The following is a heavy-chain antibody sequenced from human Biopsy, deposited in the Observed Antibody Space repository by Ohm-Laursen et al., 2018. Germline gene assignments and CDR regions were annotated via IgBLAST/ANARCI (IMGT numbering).Heavy chain of an antibody. Sequence: ASVKVSCKVSGYTFTSYEINWVRQATGQGLEWMGWMNPDSGNTGYAQNFQGRVTMTRNTSISTAYMELSSLKSEDTAVYFCARADPPLFYYGSGSLNWFDPWGQGTLVTVSS. CDR2: MNPDSGNT. V-gene: IGHV1-8*01. J-gene: IGHJ5*02. CDR3: ARADPPLFYYGSGSLNWFDP. CDR1: GYTFTSYE. D-gene: IGHD3-10*01.